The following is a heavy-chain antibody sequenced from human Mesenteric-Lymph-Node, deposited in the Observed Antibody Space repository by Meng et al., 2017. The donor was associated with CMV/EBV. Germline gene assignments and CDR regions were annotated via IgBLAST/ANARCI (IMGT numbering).Heavy chain of an antibody. CDR1: GFTLNSHT. CDR3: ARRIPGSPGAVGGTVDY. J-gene: IGHJ4*02. CDR2: ISYDGVTK. D-gene: IGHD6-19*01. V-gene: IGHV3-30*04. Sequence: GESLKISCEASGFTLNSHTIHWVRQAPGRGLEWVAVISYDGVTKYYADSVKGRFTISRDNSKNTVDLQMNSLGSEDTAVYFCARRIPGSPGAVGGTVDYRGQGTLVTVSS.